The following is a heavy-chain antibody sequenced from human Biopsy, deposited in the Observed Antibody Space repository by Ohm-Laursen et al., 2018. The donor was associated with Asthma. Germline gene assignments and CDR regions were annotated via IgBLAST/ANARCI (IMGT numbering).Heavy chain of an antibody. D-gene: IGHD3-10*01. CDR2: ISVFNGNT. CDR1: GYTFNSAG. Sequence: GSPVKVSCKTSGYTFNSAGITWVRQAPGQGLEWMGWISVFNGNTKVAQKLQDRVIMITDTSTSTAYMELRSLRSDDTAVYFCARAVDYSHYYGIDVWGQGTTVTVS. CDR3: ARAVDYSHYYGIDV. J-gene: IGHJ6*02. V-gene: IGHV1-18*01.